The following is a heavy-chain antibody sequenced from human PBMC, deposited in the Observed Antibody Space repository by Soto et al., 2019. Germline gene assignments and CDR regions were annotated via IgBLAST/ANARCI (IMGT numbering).Heavy chain of an antibody. V-gene: IGHV3-15*01. CDR1: GFTFTYAW. D-gene: IGHD3-10*01. CDR3: STNWATGRD. CDR2: IKSKTDGGTT. Sequence: EVQLVESGGGLVKPGGSLRLSCATSGFTFTYAWMNWARQAPGKGLEWVARIKSKTDGGTTDYAAPVKGRFTISRDDSKDTLYLQMNTLKTEDTAVYYCSTNWATGRDWGQGTLVTVSS. J-gene: IGHJ4*02.